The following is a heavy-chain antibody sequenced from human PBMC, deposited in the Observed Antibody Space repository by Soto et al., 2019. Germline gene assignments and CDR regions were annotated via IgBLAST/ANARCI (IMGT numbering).Heavy chain of an antibody. CDR2: IWYDGSNK. D-gene: IGHD4-17*01. V-gene: IGHV3-33*01. Sequence: GGSLRLSCAASGFTFSSYGMHWVRQAPGKGLEWVAVIWYDGSNKYYADSVKGRFTISRDNSKNTLYLQMNSLRAEDTAVYYCARDASLYGDYIDYWGQGTLVTVSS. CDR1: GFTFSSYG. J-gene: IGHJ4*02. CDR3: ARDASLYGDYIDY.